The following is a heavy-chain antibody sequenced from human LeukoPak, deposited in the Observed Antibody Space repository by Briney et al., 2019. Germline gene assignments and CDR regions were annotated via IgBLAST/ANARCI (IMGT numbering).Heavy chain of an antibody. CDR2: IYTSGRT. CDR1: GGSISSYY. Sequence: SETLSLTCTVSGGSISSYYWSWIRQPAGEGLEWIGRIYTSGRTNYNPSLNSRVTMSVDTSKNQFSLKLNSVTAADTAVYYCARDYSYPDYWGQGALVTVSS. CDR3: ARDYSYPDY. D-gene: IGHD5-18*01. J-gene: IGHJ4*02. V-gene: IGHV4-4*07.